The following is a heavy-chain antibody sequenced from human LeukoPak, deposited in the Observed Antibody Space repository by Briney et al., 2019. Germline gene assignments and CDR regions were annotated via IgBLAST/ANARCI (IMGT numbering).Heavy chain of an antibody. CDR2: IKSKTDSGTT. CDR1: GFTFSNAW. D-gene: IGHD2-21*02. CDR3: TTELYCGGDCYPGA. Sequence: PGGSLRLSCAASGFTFSNAWMSWVRQAPGKGLEWVGRIKSKTDSGTTDYAAPVKGRFNISRDDSKNTLYLQMNSLKTDDTAVYYCTTELYCGGDCYPGAWGQGTLVTVSS. V-gene: IGHV3-15*01. J-gene: IGHJ5*02.